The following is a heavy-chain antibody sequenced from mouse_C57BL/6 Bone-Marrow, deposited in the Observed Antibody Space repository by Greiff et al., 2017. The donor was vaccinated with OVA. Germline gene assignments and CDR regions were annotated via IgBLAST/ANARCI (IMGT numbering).Heavy chain of an antibody. J-gene: IGHJ3*01. CDR1: GYSITSGYY. CDR3: APGEGTSWFAY. V-gene: IGHV3-6*01. Sequence: ESGPGLVKPSQSLSLTCSVTGYSITSGYYWNWIRQFPGNKLEWMGYISYDGSNNYNPSLKNRISITRDTSKNQFFLKLNSVTTEDTATYYCAPGEGTSWFAYWGQGTLVTVSA. D-gene: IGHD2-13*01. CDR2: ISYDGSN.